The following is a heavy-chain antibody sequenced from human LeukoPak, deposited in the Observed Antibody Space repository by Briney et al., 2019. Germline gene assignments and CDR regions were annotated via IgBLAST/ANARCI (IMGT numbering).Heavy chain of an antibody. V-gene: IGHV5-51*01. J-gene: IGHJ4*02. D-gene: IGHD6-13*01. Sequence: PGESLKISCRGSGYSFTSCWIGWVRQMPGKGLEWMGIIYPDDSDTTYSPSFQGQVTISADKSISTAYLRWSSLKASDTAMYYCARRQSGIAASANFPFDYWGQGTLVTVSS. CDR3: ARRQSGIAASANFPFDY. CDR2: IYPDDSDT. CDR1: GYSFTSCW.